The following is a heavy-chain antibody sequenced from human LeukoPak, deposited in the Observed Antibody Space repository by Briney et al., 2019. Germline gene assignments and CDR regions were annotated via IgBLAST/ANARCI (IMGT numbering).Heavy chain of an antibody. D-gene: IGHD2-21*02. CDR3: ARLARASVAVTYHYLDY. CDR1: GGSISSYY. CDR2: IYYSGST. Sequence: SETLSLTCTVSGGSISSYYWSWIRQPPGKGLEWIGYIYYSGSTNYNPSLKSRVTISVDTSKNQFSLKLSSVTAADTAVYYCARLARASVAVTYHYLDYWGQGTLVTVSS. J-gene: IGHJ4*02. V-gene: IGHV4-59*08.